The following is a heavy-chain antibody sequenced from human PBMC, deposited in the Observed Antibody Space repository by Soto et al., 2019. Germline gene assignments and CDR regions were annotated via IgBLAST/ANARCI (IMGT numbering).Heavy chain of an antibody. D-gene: IGHD2-15*01. Sequence: SETLSLTCAVYGGSFSGYYWSWIRQPPGKGLEWIGEINHSGSTNYNPSLKSRVNISVDTSKNQFSLKLSSVTAADTAVYYFARRYCSGGSCRRDSENWSDPWGQGTLVTVSS. J-gene: IGHJ5*02. V-gene: IGHV4-34*01. CDR1: GGSFSGYY. CDR2: INHSGST. CDR3: ARRYCSGGSCRRDSENWSDP.